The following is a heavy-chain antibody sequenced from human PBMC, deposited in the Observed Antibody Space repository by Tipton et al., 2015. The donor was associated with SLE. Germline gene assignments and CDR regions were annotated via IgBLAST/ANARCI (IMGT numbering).Heavy chain of an antibody. Sequence: LRLSCTVSGGSISSGFYYWTWIRQLPGKGLEWIGYIYYSGNTYYNPSLGSRLTISVDTSKDQFSLRLTSVTAADTAVYYCARATDWNLSPDVWGKGTTVTVSS. D-gene: IGHD1-7*01. J-gene: IGHJ6*04. CDR3: ARATDWNLSPDV. CDR1: GGSISSGFYY. V-gene: IGHV4-31*03. CDR2: IYYSGNT.